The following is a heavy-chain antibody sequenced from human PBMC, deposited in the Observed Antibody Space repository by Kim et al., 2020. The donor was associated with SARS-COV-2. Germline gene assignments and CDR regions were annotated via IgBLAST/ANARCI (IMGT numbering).Heavy chain of an antibody. CDR1: GFTFSSYA. Sequence: GGSLRLSCAASGFTFSSYAMSWVRQAPGKGLEWVSAISGSGGSTYYADSVKGRFTISRDNSKNTLYLQMNSLRAEDTAVYYCAKDIKQWLAYGMDVWGQGTTVTVSS. V-gene: IGHV3-23*01. CDR3: AKDIKQWLAYGMDV. D-gene: IGHD6-19*01. J-gene: IGHJ6*02. CDR2: ISGSGGST.